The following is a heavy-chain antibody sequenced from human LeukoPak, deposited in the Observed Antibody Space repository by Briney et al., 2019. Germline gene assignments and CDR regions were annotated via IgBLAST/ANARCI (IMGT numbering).Heavy chain of an antibody. V-gene: IGHV1-2*02. CDR1: GYTFIGYY. CDR3: ARVDTYYYDSSGYYPWYFDY. J-gene: IGHJ4*02. D-gene: IGHD3-22*01. Sequence: VASVKVSCKASGYTFIGYYMHWVRQAPGQGLEWMGWINPNSGGTNYAQKFQGRVTMTRDTSISTAYMELSRLRSDDTAVYYCARVDTYYYDSSGYYPWYFDYWGQGTLVTVSS. CDR2: INPNSGGT.